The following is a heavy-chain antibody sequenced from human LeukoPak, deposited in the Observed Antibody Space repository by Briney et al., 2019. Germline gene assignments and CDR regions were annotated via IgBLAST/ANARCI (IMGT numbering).Heavy chain of an antibody. V-gene: IGHV3-30*04. CDR1: GFTFSSYA. J-gene: IGHJ5*01. D-gene: IGHD6-19*01. CDR2: TQNDGSNK. Sequence: GRSLRLSCAASGFTFSSYAIHWVRQAQGKGLDWVACTQNDGSNKYYADSVKGRFTISRDNSKNTLYLQMNSLRAEDTAVYYCARDRATHSSSWFDSWGQGILVTVSS. CDR3: ARDRATHSSSWFDS.